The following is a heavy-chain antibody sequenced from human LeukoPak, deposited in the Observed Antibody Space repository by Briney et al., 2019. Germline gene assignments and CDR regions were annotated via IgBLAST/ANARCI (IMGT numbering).Heavy chain of an antibody. CDR2: IKQDGSEK. V-gene: IGHV3-7*03. Sequence: PGGSLRLSCVASGFTFSSAWMHWVRQAPGKGLEWVANIKQDGSEKYYVDSVKGRFTISRDNAKNSLYLQMNSLRAEDTAVYYCARRYFDSWGQGTLVTVSS. J-gene: IGHJ4*02. CDR3: ARRYFDS. CDR1: GFTFSSAW.